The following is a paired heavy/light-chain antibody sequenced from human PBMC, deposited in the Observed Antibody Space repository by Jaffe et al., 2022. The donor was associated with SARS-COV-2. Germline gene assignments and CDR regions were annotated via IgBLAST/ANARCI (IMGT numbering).Heavy chain of an antibody. CDR3: ARGFGYQLLLFGDWFDP. Sequence: QVQLVESGGGVVQPGRSLRLSCAASGFTFSSYAMHWVRQAPGKGLEWVAVISYDGSNKYYADSVKGRFTISRDNSKNTLYLQMNSLRAEDTAVYYCARGFGYQLLLFGDWFDPWGQGTLVTVSS. D-gene: IGHD2-2*01. V-gene: IGHV3-30*04. CDR1: GFTFSSYA. J-gene: IGHJ5*02. CDR2: ISYDGSNK.
Light chain of an antibody. CDR2: YAS. Sequence: EIVLTQSPDFQSVTPKEKVTITCRASQSIGSSLHWYQQKPDQSPKLLIKYASQSFSGVPSRFSGSGSGTDFTLTINSLEAEDAATYYCHQSSSLPHTFGQGTKLEIK. V-gene: IGKV6-21*01. J-gene: IGKJ2*01. CDR3: HQSSSLPHT. CDR1: QSIGSS.